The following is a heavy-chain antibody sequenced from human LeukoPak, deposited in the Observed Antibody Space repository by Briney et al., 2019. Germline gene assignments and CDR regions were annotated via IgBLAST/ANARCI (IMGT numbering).Heavy chain of an antibody. J-gene: IGHJ6*03. V-gene: IGHV1-24*01. CDR3: ATGHCNTSSCYYYYMDV. Sequence: ASVKVSCKASGYTLRELSMHWVRQAPAKGLQWMGAFDPEDGESIIAQKFQGRLTMTEDTSTDTAYMELSSLTSEDTAMYYCATGHCNTSSCYYYYMDVWGKGTTVTVSS. D-gene: IGHD2/OR15-2a*01. CDR1: GYTLRELS. CDR2: FDPEDGES.